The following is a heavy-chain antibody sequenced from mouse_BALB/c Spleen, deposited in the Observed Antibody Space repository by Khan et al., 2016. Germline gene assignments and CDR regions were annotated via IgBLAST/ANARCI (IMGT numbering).Heavy chain of an antibody. J-gene: IGHJ3*01. CDR2: INTYTGEP. V-gene: IGHV9-3-1*01. Sequence: QIQLVQSGPELKKPGETVKISCKASGYTFTNYGMNWVKQAPGKGLKWMGWINTYTGEPTYADDFKGRFAFSLETSASTAYLQINNLKNEDTATYFCARGLHDYGYWFAYWGQGTLVTVAA. D-gene: IGHD1-2*01. CDR3: ARGLHDYGYWFAY. CDR1: GYTFTNYG.